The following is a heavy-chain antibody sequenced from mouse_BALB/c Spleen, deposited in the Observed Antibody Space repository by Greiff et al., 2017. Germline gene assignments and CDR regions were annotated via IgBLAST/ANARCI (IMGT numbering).Heavy chain of an antibody. V-gene: IGHV1S29*02. Sequence: VQLQQSGPELVKPGASVKISCKASGYTFTDYNMHWVKQSHGKSLEWIGYIYPYNGGTGYNQKFKSKATLTVDNSSSTAYMELRSLTSEDSAVYYCASLLGFAYWGQGTLVTVSA. CDR2: IYPYNGGT. D-gene: IGHD2-1*01. CDR1: GYTFTDYN. J-gene: IGHJ3*01. CDR3: ASLLGFAY.